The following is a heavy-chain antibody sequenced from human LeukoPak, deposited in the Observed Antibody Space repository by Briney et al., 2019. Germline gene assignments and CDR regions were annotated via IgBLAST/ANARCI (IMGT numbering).Heavy chain of an antibody. CDR1: GFTFDDYA. D-gene: IGHD6-13*01. Sequence: GGSLRLSCAASGFTFDDYAMHWVRQAPGKGLEWVSGISWNSGSIGYADSVKGRSTISRDNAKNSLYLQMNSLRAEDTAVYFCARGLYSSTTYYFDYWGQGTLVTVSS. CDR3: ARGLYSSTTYYFDY. V-gene: IGHV3-9*01. CDR2: ISWNSGSI. J-gene: IGHJ4*02.